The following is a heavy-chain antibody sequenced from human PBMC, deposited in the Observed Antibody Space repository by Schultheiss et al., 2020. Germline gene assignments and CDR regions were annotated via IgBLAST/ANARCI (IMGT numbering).Heavy chain of an antibody. CDR2: IWYDGSNK. D-gene: IGHD4-23*01. V-gene: IGHV3-33*01. J-gene: IGHJ3*02. CDR3: ARDLDDYGGNSDAFDI. CDR1: GFTFSSYG. Sequence: GGSLRLSCAASGFTFSSYGMHWVRQAPGKGLEWVAVIWYDGSNKYYADSVKGRFTISRDNSKNTLYLQMNSLRAEDTAVYYCARDLDDYGGNSDAFDIWGQGTMVTVSS.